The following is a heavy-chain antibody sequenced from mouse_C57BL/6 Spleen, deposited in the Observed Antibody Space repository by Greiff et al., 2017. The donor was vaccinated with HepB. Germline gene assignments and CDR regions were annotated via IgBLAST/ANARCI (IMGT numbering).Heavy chain of an antibody. CDR3: ARGGLDYAMDY. V-gene: IGHV3-6*01. Sequence: EVQLVESGPGLVKPSQSLSLTCSVTGYSITSGYYWNWIRQFPGNKLEWMGYISYDGSNNYNPSLKNRISITRDTSKNQFFLKLNSVTTEDTATYYCARGGLDYAMDYWGQGTSVTVSS. CDR2: ISYDGSN. CDR1: GYSITSGYY. J-gene: IGHJ4*01.